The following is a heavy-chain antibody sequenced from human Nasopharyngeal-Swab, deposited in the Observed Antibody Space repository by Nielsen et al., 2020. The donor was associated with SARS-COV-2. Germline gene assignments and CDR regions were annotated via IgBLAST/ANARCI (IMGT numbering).Heavy chain of an antibody. CDR1: GGSISSSSYY. CDR2: IYYSGST. V-gene: IGHV4-39*01. J-gene: IGHJ4*02. Sequence: GSLRLSCTVSGGSISSSSYYWGWIRQPPGKGLEWIGSIYYSGSTYYNPSLKSRVTISVDTSKNQFSLKLSSVTAADTAVYYCARVWITMVRGVIIETDESKYYFDYWGQGTLVTVSS. CDR3: ARVWITMVRGVIIETDESKYYFDY. D-gene: IGHD3-10*01.